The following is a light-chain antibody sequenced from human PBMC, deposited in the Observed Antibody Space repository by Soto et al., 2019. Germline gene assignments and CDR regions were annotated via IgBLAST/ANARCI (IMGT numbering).Light chain of an antibody. CDR2: GAS. Sequence: EIVMTQSPATLSVSPGERATLSCRASQSVSSNLAWYQQKPGQAPRLLIYGASTRATGIPARFSGSGSGTEFTLTIRRLQSEDFAVYYCQHYNNWPRTFGQGNKVEIQ. J-gene: IGKJ1*01. CDR1: QSVSSN. CDR3: QHYNNWPRT. V-gene: IGKV3-15*01.